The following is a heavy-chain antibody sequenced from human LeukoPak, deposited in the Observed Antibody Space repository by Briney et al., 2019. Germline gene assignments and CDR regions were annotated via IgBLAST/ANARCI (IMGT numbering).Heavy chain of an antibody. D-gene: IGHD4-17*01. Sequence: AASVKVSCKASGGTFSSYAISWVRQAPGQGLEWMGRIIPIFGTANYAQKFQGRVTITTDESTSTAYMELSSLRSEDTAVYYCARGPRPAVTTIPSPIDYWGQGTLVTVSS. CDR2: IIPIFGTA. J-gene: IGHJ4*02. V-gene: IGHV1-69*05. CDR3: ARGPRPAVTTIPSPIDY. CDR1: GGTFSSYA.